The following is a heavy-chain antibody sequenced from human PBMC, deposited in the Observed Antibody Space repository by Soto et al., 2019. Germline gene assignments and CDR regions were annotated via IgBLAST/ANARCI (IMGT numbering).Heavy chain of an antibody. CDR2: TYYRSKWYN. CDR1: GDRVSSNSAA. D-gene: IGHD4-4*01. CDR3: ARDPPDFHSAFDY. V-gene: IGHV6-1*01. Sequence: AQTLSLTCVISGDRVSSNSAAWNWIRQSPSRGLEWLGRTYYRSKWYNDYAESVKSRITINPDTSKNQFSLHLNSVTPEDTAVYYCARDPPDFHSAFDYWGQGTLVTVSS. J-gene: IGHJ4*02.